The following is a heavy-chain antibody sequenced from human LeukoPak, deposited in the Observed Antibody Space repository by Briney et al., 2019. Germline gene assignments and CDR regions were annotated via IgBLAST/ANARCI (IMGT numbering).Heavy chain of an antibody. J-gene: IGHJ4*02. CDR3: AREVRAFQYDYVWGSYRPREDYFDY. D-gene: IGHD3-16*02. V-gene: IGHV4-4*07. CDR1: GGSISSYY. CDR2: IYTSGST. Sequence: SETLSLTCTVSGGSISSYYRSWIRQPAGKGLEWIGRIYTSGSTNYNPSLKSRVTMSVDTSKNQFSLKLSSVTAADTAVYYCAREVRAFQYDYVWGSYRPREDYFDYWGQGTLVTVSS.